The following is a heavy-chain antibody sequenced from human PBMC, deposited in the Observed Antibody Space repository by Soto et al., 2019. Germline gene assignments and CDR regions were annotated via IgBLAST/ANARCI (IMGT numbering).Heavy chain of an antibody. V-gene: IGHV3-21*01. CDR2: ISSGSSYI. CDR1: GFTFSSYS. J-gene: IGHJ6*02. CDR3: ARDPGHYYYYGMDV. Sequence: GGSLRLSCAASGFTFSSYSMNWVRQAPGKGLEWVSSISSGSSYIYYADSVKGRFTISRDNAKNSLYLQMNSLRAEDTAVYYCARDPGHYYYYGMDVWGQGTTVTVSS.